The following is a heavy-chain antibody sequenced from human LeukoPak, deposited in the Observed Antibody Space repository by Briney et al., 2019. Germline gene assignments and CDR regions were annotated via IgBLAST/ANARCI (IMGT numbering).Heavy chain of an antibody. CDR1: GYTFTSYD. CDR2: MNPNSGNT. J-gene: IGHJ5*02. V-gene: IGHV1-8*01. CDR3: ARGFRGRYYDFWSGCRPPRWFDP. Sequence: ASVKVSCKASGYTFTSYDINWVRQATGQGLEWMGWMNPNSGNTGYAQKFQGRVTMTRNTSISTAYMELSSLRSEDTAVYYCARGFRGRYYDFWSGCRPPRWFDPWGQGTLVTVSS. D-gene: IGHD3-3*01.